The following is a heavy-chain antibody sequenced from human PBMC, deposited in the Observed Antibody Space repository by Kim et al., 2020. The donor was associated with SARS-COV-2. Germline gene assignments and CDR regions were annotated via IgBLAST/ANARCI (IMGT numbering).Heavy chain of an antibody. V-gene: IGHV3-13*04. CDR2: IGTAGDT. J-gene: IGHJ6*02. Sequence: GGSLRLSCAASGFTFSSYDMHWVRQAPGKGLEWVSAIGTAGDTYYQGAAMERFPIPSENAKNTVYLQLTILRTGDNAVYYCARAASCSLRFLEWFDYYYYGMDVWGQGTTVTVSS. CDR3: ARAASCSLRFLEWFDYYYYGMDV. D-gene: IGHD3-3*01. CDR1: GFTFSSYD.